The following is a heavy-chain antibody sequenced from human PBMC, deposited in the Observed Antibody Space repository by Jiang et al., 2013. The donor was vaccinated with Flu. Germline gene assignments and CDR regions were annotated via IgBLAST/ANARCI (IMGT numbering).Heavy chain of an antibody. D-gene: IGHD3-9*01. Sequence: VQLLESGGGLVQPGGSLRLSCAASGFTFSSYWMHWVRQAPGKGLVWVSRINSDGSSINYADSVKGRFTISRDNAKNTLYLQMDSLRAEDTAVYYCARGQVDFTGLNWFDPWGQGTLVTVSS. CDR1: GFTFSSYW. V-gene: IGHV3-74*01. CDR2: INSDGSSI. CDR3: ARGQVDFTGLNWFDP. J-gene: IGHJ5*02.